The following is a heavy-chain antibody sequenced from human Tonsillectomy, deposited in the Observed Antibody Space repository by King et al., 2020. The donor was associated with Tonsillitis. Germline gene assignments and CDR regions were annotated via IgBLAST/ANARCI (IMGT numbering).Heavy chain of an antibody. D-gene: IGHD4-17*01. J-gene: IGHJ4*02. Sequence: VQLVQSGAEVKKPGSSVKVSCKASGGTFSTYEISWVRQAPGQGLEWMGGIIPIFGTASYAQKFQGRLTITADESTSTAYMELSSLRSEDTAVYYCARRGGVYGDYREGYFDYWGQGTLVTVSS. CDR2: IIPIFGTA. CDR1: GGTFSTYE. V-gene: IGHV1-69*01. CDR3: ARRGGVYGDYREGYFDY.